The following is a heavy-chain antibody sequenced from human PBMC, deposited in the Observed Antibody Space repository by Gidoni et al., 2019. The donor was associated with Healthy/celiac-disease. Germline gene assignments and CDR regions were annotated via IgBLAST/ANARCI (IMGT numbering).Heavy chain of an antibody. CDR2: INPNSGGT. CDR1: GYTFPGYY. V-gene: IGHV1-2*02. D-gene: IGHD2-2*01. J-gene: IGHJ3*02. CDR3: ARDSPPGDIVVVPAALDAFDI. Sequence: QVQLVQSGAEVKKPGASVKVSCNASGYTFPGYYLPWFRQAPGQGLEWMGWINPNSGGTNYAQKLKGRVTMTRDTSISTAYMELSRLRSDDTAVYYCARDSPPGDIVVVPAALDAFDIWGQGTMVTVSS.